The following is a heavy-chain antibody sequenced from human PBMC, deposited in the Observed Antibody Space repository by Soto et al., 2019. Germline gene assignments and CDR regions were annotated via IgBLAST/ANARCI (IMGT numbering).Heavy chain of an antibody. CDR2: INPSGGST. Sequence: VASVKVSCKASGYTFTSYYMHWVRQAPGQGLEWMGIINPSGGSTSYAQKFQGRVTMTRDTSTSTVYMELSSLRSEDTAVYYCARDLIYLGYCSGGSCRPPINWFDPWGQGTLVTVSS. V-gene: IGHV1-46*01. CDR1: GYTFTSYY. D-gene: IGHD2-15*01. J-gene: IGHJ5*02. CDR3: ARDLIYLGYCSGGSCRPPINWFDP.